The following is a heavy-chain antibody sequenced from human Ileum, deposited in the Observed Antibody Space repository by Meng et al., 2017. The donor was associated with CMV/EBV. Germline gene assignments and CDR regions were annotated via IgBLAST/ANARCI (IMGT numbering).Heavy chain of an antibody. V-gene: IGHV4-4*07. CDR1: GGSISGSFF. CDR3: ARGPGASTREGFDY. CDR2: IDPSGSA. Sequence: QASRQASGPRLVKPSEPLFLTCTVSGGSISGSFFWSWVRQSAGKRLEWIGRIDPSGSANYNPSLQGRITVSIDTSNNQFSLTLTSVTAADTATYYCARGPGASTREGFDYWGLGTLVTVSS. J-gene: IGHJ4*02. D-gene: IGHD1-26*01.